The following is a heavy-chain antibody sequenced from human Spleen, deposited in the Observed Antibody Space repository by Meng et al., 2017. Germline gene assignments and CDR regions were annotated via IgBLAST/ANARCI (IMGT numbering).Heavy chain of an antibody. D-gene: IGHD5-12*01. CDR1: ACAISSYL. CDR3: ERKWLENWFDP. Sequence: VQMQESVRGLVTPSGTLARSWIVTACAISSYLWSWIRQPPGKGLEWSGYIYYRGSTKYNPPLKSRVTTSVATSKNQLSRKLSSVTSADTAVYYCERKWLENWFDPWGQGTLVTVSS. CDR2: IYYRGST. V-gene: IGHV4-59*01. J-gene: IGHJ5*02.